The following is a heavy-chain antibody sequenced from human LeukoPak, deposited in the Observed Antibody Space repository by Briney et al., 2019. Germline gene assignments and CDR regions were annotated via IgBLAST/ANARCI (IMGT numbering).Heavy chain of an antibody. CDR1: GYSISSGYY. D-gene: IGHD1-26*01. V-gene: IGHV4-38-2*02. CDR2: IYHSGST. Sequence: SETLSLTCTVSGYSISSGYYWGWIRQPPGKGLEWIGSIYHSGSTYYNPSLKSRVTISVDTSKNQFSLKLSSVTAADTAVYYCARQTELGRDAFDIWGQGTMVTVSS. J-gene: IGHJ3*02. CDR3: ARQTELGRDAFDI.